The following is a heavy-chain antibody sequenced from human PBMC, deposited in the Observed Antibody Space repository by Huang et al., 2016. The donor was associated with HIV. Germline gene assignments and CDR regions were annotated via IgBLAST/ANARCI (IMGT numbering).Heavy chain of an antibody. CDR3: ARREHLSGSYWDDAFDV. CDR2: ISHSGTT. J-gene: IGHJ3*01. V-gene: IGHV4-39*01. CDR1: GGSISSSDSY. D-gene: IGHD1-26*01. Sequence: QLQLQESGPGLVKPSETLSLTCTVSGGSISSSDSYWAWIRQPPGKGLEWIGSISHSGTTYYIPSLKGRDTISVDTSKNQFSLKVSSVTAADTSVFYCARREHLSGSYWDDAFDVWGQGTMVTVSS.